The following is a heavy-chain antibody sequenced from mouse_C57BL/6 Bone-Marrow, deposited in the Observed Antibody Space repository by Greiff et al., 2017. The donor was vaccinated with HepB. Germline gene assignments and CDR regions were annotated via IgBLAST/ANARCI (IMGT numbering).Heavy chain of an antibody. CDR3: ARGGLRRGYAMDF. J-gene: IGHJ4*01. CDR1: GYAFSSSW. D-gene: IGHD2-4*01. CDR2: IYPGDGDT. Sequence: VKLVESGPELVKPGASVKISCKASGYAFSSSWMNWVKQRPGKGLEWIGRIYPGDGDTNYNGKFKGKATLTADKSSSTAYMQLSSLTSEDSAVYFCARGGLRRGYAMDFWGQGTSVTVSS. V-gene: IGHV1-82*01.